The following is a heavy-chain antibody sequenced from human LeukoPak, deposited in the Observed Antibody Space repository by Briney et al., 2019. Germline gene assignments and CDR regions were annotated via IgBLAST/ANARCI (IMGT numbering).Heavy chain of an antibody. CDR3: ARSAIDAFGI. V-gene: IGHV4-59*08. CDR1: GGXISSYY. Sequence: SETLSLTCTVSGGXISSYYWSWIRQPPGKGLECIGYIYNSGSTNYNPFLKSRVSISVDTSKNQFSLKLSSVTAADTAVYYCARSAIDAFGIWGQGTMVTVSS. J-gene: IGHJ3*02. CDR2: IYNSGST. D-gene: IGHD6-25*01.